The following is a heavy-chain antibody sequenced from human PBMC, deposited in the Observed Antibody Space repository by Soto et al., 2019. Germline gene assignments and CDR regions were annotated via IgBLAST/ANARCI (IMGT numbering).Heavy chain of an antibody. V-gene: IGHV1-69*12. CDR1: GGTFSSYA. CDR2: IIPIFGTA. D-gene: IGHD3-3*01. CDR3: ARESGGYDSIYGMDV. Sequence: QVQLVQSGAEVKKPGSSVKVSCKASGGTFSSYAISWVRQAPGQGLEWMGGIIPIFGTANYAQKFQGRVTIXXDXSXXTAYMELSSLRSEDTAVYYCARESGGYDSIYGMDVWGQGTTVTVSS. J-gene: IGHJ6*02.